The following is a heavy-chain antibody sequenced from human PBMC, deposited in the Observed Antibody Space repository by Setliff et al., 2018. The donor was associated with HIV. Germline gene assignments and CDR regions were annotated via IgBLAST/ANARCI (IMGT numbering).Heavy chain of an antibody. J-gene: IGHJ3*01. D-gene: IGHD3-9*01. CDR3: ARSGFLTALDSYDV. CDR2: ISGNNGNT. CDR1: GYILSHFG. V-gene: IGHV1-18*01. Sequence: ASVKVSCKASGYILSHFGMTWVRQAPGQGLGWMGWISGNNGNTKYAQKFQDRVTITTDTSTSTHYLELRSLRFDDTAAYYCARSGFLTALDSYDVWGQGTMVTVSS.